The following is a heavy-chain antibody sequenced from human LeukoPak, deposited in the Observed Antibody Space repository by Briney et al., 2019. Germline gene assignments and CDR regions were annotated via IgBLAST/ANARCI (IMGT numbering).Heavy chain of an antibody. V-gene: IGHV4-34*01. CDR3: ARDEGGGGY. J-gene: IGHJ4*02. CDR2: INHSGST. CDR1: GGSFSGYY. D-gene: IGHD3-16*01. Sequence: SETLSLTCAVYGGSFSGYYWNWIRQPPGKGLEWTGEINHSGSTNYNLSLKSRVTISADMSKKRVSLKLSSVTAADTAVYYCARDEGGGGYWGQGTLVTVSS.